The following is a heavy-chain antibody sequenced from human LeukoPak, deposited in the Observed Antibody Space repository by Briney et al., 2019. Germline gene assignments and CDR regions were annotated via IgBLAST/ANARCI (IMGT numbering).Heavy chain of an antibody. D-gene: IGHD5-18*01. V-gene: IGHV1-2*04. Sequence: ASVKVSCKASGYTFTGYYMHWVRQAPGQGLEWMGWINPNSGGTNYAQKFQGWVTMTRDTSISTAYMELSRLRSDDTAVYYCAREQSGYSYGCVLYYYYGMDVWGQGTTVTVSS. CDR1: GYTFTGYY. J-gene: IGHJ6*02. CDR2: INPNSGGT. CDR3: AREQSGYSYGCVLYYYYGMDV.